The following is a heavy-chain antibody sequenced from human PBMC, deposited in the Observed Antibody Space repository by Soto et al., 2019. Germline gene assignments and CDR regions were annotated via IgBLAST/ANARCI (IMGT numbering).Heavy chain of an antibody. CDR2: SIPILGIG. V-gene: IGHV1-69*10. CDR1: GGTFSSYT. CDR3: ARAGRNYYGMDV. J-gene: IGHJ6*01. Sequence: SVKFSCKASGGTFSSYTSSWVRQAPGQGLEWMGGSIPILGIGNYAQKFQGRVTMTADKSKSTAYMELSSLRSEQTAVYYRARAGRNYYGMDVWGNETMSTDYS.